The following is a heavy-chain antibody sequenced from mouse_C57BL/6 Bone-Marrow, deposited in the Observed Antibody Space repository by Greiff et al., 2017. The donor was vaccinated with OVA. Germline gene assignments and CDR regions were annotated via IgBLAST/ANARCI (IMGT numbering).Heavy chain of an antibody. V-gene: IGHV1-42*01. J-gene: IGHJ3*01. CDR3: ARGDSPAWFAY. Sequence: VQLQQSGPELVKPGASVKISCKASGYSFTGYYMHWVKQSPEKSLEWIGEINPSTGGTTYNQKFKGKATLTVDKSSSTAYMQRKSLTSEDSAVYYCARGDSPAWFAYWGQGTLVTVSA. CDR1: GYSFTGYY. CDR2: INPSTGGT. D-gene: IGHD2-12*01.